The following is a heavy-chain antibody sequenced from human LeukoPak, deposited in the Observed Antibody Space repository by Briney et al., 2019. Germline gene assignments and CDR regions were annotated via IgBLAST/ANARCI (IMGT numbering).Heavy chain of an antibody. CDR1: GFTVTSTY. CDR2: IYRHGTT. CDR3: AKGTGTNFDY. Sequence: GGSLRLSCAASGFTVTSTYMSWVRQAPGKGLEWVSVIYRHGTTHYADSVKGRFTISRDNSKNTLYLQMNSLRAEDTAVYYCAKGTGTNFDYWGQGTLVTVSS. J-gene: IGHJ4*02. V-gene: IGHV3-53*01. D-gene: IGHD1-1*01.